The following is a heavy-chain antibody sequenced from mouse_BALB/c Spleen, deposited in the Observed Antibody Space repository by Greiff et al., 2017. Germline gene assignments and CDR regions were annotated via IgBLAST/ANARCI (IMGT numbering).Heavy chain of an antibody. D-gene: IGHD1-1*01. Sequence: VQLKESGAELVKPGASVKLSCTASGFNIKDTYMHWVKQRPEQGLEWIGRIDPANGNTKYDPKFQGKATITADTSSNTAYLQLSSLTSEDTAVYYCARSGSSPMDYWGQGTSVTVSS. CDR2: IDPANGNT. J-gene: IGHJ4*01. CDR1: GFNIKDTY. V-gene: IGHV14-3*02. CDR3: ARSGSSPMDY.